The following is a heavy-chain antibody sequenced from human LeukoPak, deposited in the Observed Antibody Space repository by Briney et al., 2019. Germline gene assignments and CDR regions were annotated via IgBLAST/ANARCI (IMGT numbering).Heavy chain of an antibody. CDR3: ARGFAPAYNFGVFDY. J-gene: IGHJ4*02. D-gene: IGHD5-24*01. V-gene: IGHV3-53*01. CDR2: ISGSGGST. CDR1: GFTVSSNY. Sequence: PGGSLRLSCAASGFTVSSNYMSWVRQAPGKGLEWVSAISGSGGSTYYADSVKGRFTMSRDTSQNTVSLHMNSLRAEDTAVYYCARGFAPAYNFGVFDYWGQGTLVTVSS.